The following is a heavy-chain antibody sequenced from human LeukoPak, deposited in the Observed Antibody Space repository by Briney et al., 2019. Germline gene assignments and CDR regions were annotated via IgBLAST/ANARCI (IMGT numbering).Heavy chain of an antibody. CDR2: IYWDDDK. V-gene: IGHV2-5*02. CDR3: AHVYCTNGVCSRYYFDY. Sequence: SGPTLVNPTQTLTLTCTFSGFSLSTSGVGVGWIRQPPGKALEWLALIYWDDDKRYSPSLKSRLTITKDTSKNQVVLTMTNMDPVDTATYYCAHVYCTNGVCSRYYFDYWGQGTLVTVSS. CDR1: GFSLSTSGVG. D-gene: IGHD2-8*01. J-gene: IGHJ4*02.